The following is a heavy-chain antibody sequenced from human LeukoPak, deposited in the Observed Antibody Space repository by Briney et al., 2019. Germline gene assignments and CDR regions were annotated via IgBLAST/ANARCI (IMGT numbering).Heavy chain of an antibody. CDR3: ASLSAYGDYNYFQH. D-gene: IGHD4-17*01. CDR1: GGSISSSSYY. CDR2: IYFSGST. J-gene: IGHJ1*01. Sequence: SETLSLTCTVSGGSISSSSYYWGWIRQPPGKGLEWIGRIYFSGSTYYNPSLKSRVTISVDTSKNQFSLKLSSVTAADTAVYYCASLSAYGDYNYFQHWGQGTLVTVSS. V-gene: IGHV4-39*01.